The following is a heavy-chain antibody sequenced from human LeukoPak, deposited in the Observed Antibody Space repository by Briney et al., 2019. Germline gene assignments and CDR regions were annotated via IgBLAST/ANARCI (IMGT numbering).Heavy chain of an antibody. D-gene: IGHD3-16*01. CDR1: GFTFSNYT. V-gene: IGHV3-21*01. CDR2: ISSSGSYI. Sequence: GGSLRLSCAASGFTFSNYTMNWVRQAPGRGLEWVSCISSSGSYIYYADSVKGRFTISRDNAKNSLYLQMNSLRVEDTAVYYCASGADYYFYMDVWAKGTTVTISS. J-gene: IGHJ6*03. CDR3: ASGADYYFYMDV.